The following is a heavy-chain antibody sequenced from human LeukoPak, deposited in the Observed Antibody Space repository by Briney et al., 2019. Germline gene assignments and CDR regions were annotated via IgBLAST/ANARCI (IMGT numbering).Heavy chain of an antibody. D-gene: IGHD3-22*01. CDR1: GYSFTSYW. CDR3: ARLTRYYYDSSGSPPYYFDY. V-gene: IGHV5-51*01. J-gene: IGHJ4*02. Sequence: GESLKISCKGSGYSFTSYWIGWVRQMPGRGLEWMGIFYPGDSDTRYSPSFQGQVTISADKSISTAYLQWSSLKASDTAMYYCARLTRYYYDSSGSPPYYFDYWGQGTLVTVSS. CDR2: FYPGDSDT.